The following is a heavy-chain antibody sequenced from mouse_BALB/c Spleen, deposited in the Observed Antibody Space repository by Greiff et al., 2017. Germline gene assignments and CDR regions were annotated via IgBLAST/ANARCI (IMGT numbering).Heavy chain of an antibody. CDR2: IWGDGST. CDR1: GFSLTGYG. D-gene: IGHD1-2*01. V-gene: IGHV2-6-7*01. Sequence: QVQLKESGPGLVAPSQSLSITCTVSGFSLTGYGVNWVRQPPGKGLEWLGMIWGDGSTDYNSALKSRLSISKDNSKSQVFLKMNSLQTDDTARYYCARENIITTAPYAMDYWGQGTSVTVSS. J-gene: IGHJ4*01. CDR3: ARENIITTAPYAMDY.